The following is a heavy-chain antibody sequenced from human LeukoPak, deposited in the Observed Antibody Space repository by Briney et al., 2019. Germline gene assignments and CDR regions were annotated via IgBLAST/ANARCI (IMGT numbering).Heavy chain of an antibody. V-gene: IGHV4-61*02. J-gene: IGHJ4*02. D-gene: IGHD2-2*01. CDR3: ARTRVVPAANYFDY. CDR1: GGSISSGSYY. CDR2: IYTSGST. Sequence: SQTLSLTXTVSGGSISSGSYYWSWIRQPAGKGLEWIGRIYTSGSTNYNPSLKSRVTISVDTSKNQFSLKLSSVTAADTAVYYCARTRVVPAANYFDYWGQGTLVTVSS.